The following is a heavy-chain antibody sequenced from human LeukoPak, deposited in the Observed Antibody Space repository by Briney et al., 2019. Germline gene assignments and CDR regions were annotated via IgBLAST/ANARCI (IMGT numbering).Heavy chain of an antibody. CDR3: ARHLVRGDVLSPLDY. V-gene: IGHV5-10-1*01. Sequence: KDGESLKISCKGSGYSFTSYWISWVRQMPGKGLEWMGRIDPSDSYTNYSPSFQGHVTISADKSISTAYLQWSSLKASDTAMYYCARHLVRGDVLSPLDYWGQGTLVTVSS. J-gene: IGHJ4*02. CDR1: GYSFTSYW. CDR2: IDPSDSYT. D-gene: IGHD3-10*01.